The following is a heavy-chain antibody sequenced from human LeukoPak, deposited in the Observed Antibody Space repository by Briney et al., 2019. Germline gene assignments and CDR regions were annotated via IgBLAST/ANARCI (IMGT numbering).Heavy chain of an antibody. V-gene: IGHV3-48*01. CDR1: GFTFSSYS. CDR3: AKDISPHYYDSSGPPRAFDI. D-gene: IGHD3-22*01. CDR2: ISSGSSTI. J-gene: IGHJ3*02. Sequence: GGSLRLSCAASGFTFSSYSMNWVRQAPGKGLEWVSYISSGSSTIYYADSVKGRFTISRDNAKNSLYLQMNSLRAEDTALYYCAKDISPHYYDSSGPPRAFDIWGQGTMVTVSS.